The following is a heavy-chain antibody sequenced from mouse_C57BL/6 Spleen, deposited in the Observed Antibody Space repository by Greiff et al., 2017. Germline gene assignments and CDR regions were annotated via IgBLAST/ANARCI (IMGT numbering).Heavy chain of an antibody. J-gene: IGHJ3*01. D-gene: IGHD4-1*01. V-gene: IGHV5-17*01. Sequence: EVKVVESGGGLVKPGGSLKLSCAASGFTFSDYGMHWVRQAPEKGLEWVAYISSGSSTIYYADTVKGRFTISRDNAKNTLFLQMTSLRSEDTAMYYCARMADWDEAYWGQGTLVTVSA. CDR3: ARMADWDEAY. CDR2: ISSGSSTI. CDR1: GFTFSDYG.